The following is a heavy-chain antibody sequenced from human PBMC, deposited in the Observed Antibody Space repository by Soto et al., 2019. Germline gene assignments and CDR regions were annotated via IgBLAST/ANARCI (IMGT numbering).Heavy chain of an antibody. V-gene: IGHV4-31*03. D-gene: IGHD3-10*01. J-gene: IGHJ3*02. CDR3: ARDALFSGSYSSKDAFDI. CDR1: GGSISSGGYY. CDR2: IYYSGST. Sequence: QVQLQESGPGLVKPSQTLSLTCSVSGGSISSGGYYWSWIRQHPGKGLEWIGYIYYSGSTYYNPSLKSRVTISVDTSKNQFSLKLSSVTAADTAVYYCARDALFSGSYSSKDAFDIWGQGTMVTVSS.